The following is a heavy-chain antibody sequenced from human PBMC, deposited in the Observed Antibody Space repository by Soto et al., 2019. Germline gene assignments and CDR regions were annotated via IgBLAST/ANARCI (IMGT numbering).Heavy chain of an antibody. Sequence: QVQLVQSGAEVKKPGASVKVSCKASGYTFTGYYMHWVRQAPGQGLEWMGWINPNSGGTNYAQKFQGWVTMTRDTSISTAYMELSRLRSDDTAVYYCARVLKRGIAAAGMAYWGQGTLVTVSS. J-gene: IGHJ4*02. CDR1: GYTFTGYY. V-gene: IGHV1-2*04. D-gene: IGHD6-13*01. CDR2: INPNSGGT. CDR3: ARVLKRGIAAAGMAY.